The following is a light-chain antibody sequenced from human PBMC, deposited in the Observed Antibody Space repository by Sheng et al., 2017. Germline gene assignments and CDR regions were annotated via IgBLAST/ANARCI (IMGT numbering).Light chain of an antibody. V-gene: IGKV1D-12*01. CDR1: QGISNW. CDR2: VAS. J-gene: IGKJ5*01. Sequence: DIQMTQSPSSVSASVGDRVTITCRASQGISNWLAWYQQKPGKAPKLLIYVASSLQSGVPSRFSGSGSGTDFALTISSLQPDDFATYYCQQADSFPITFGQGTRLEVK. CDR3: QQADSFPIT.